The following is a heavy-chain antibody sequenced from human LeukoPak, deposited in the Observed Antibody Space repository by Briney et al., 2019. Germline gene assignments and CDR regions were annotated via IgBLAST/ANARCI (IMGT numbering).Heavy chain of an antibody. D-gene: IGHD2-21*02. J-gene: IGHJ4*02. CDR2: IWYDGSNK. V-gene: IGHV3-33*01. CDR1: GFTFSNHG. Sequence: GGSLRLSFAASGFTFSNHGMHWVRQAPGKGPEGVALIWYDGSNKYYGDSVKGRFTISRDNSKNTVYLQMNSLRTEDTGVYYCARDRLEAVTDDDYFDYWGQGTLVTVSS. CDR3: ARDRLEAVTDDDYFDY.